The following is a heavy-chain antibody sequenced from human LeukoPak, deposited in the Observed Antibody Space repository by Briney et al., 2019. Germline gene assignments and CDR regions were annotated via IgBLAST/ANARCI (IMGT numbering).Heavy chain of an antibody. D-gene: IGHD6-6*01. Sequence: SETLSLTCTVSGGSISSGSYYWSWIRQPAGKGLEWIGRIYTSGSTNYNPSLKSRVTISVDTSKNQFSLKLSSVTAADTAVYYCAKPGSSRGIAGRRPTKYYFDYWGQGTLVTVSS. CDR1: GGSISSGSYY. V-gene: IGHV4-61*02. J-gene: IGHJ4*02. CDR3: AKPGSSRGIAGRRPTKYYFDY. CDR2: IYTSGST.